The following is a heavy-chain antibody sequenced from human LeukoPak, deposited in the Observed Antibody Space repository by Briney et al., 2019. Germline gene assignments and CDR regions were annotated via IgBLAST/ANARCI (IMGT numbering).Heavy chain of an antibody. CDR1: GFTFSSYV. J-gene: IGHJ6*03. CDR2: ISGSGGST. Sequence: PGGSLRLSCAASGFTFSSYVMSWVRQAPGKGLEWVSAISGSGGSTYYADSVKGRFTISRDNSKNTLYLQMNSLRAEDTAVYYCAKDAWNSDYYYYMDVWGKGTTVTVSS. V-gene: IGHV3-23*01. CDR3: AKDAWNSDYYYYMDV. D-gene: IGHD1-7*01.